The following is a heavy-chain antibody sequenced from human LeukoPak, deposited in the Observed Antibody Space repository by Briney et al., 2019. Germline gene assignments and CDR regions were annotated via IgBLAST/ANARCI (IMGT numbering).Heavy chain of an antibody. CDR2: INSDGSST. V-gene: IGHV3-74*01. J-gene: IGHJ5*02. CDR1: GFTFSSYA. D-gene: IGHD1-7*01. Sequence: GGSLRLSCAASGFTFSSYAMSWVRQAPGKGLVWVSRINSDGSSTSYADSVKGRFTISRDNAKNTLYLQMNSLRAEDTAVYYCARAPGITETDWFDPWGQGTLVTVSS. CDR3: ARAPGITETDWFDP.